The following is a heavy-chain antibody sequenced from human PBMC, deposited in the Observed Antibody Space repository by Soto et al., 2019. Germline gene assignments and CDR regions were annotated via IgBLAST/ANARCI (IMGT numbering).Heavy chain of an antibody. CDR1: GYNFSSYW. J-gene: IGHJ6*02. D-gene: IGHD2-15*01. Sequence: GASLKISCKGSGYNFSSYWIDWVRQMPGKGLEWMGIIYPGASDTRYSPSFQGQVTFSADMSISTAYLQWSSLQASDTVTYYCARRGGGMDVCGQGNTGTVSS. V-gene: IGHV5-51*01. CDR2: IYPGASDT. CDR3: ARRGGGMDV.